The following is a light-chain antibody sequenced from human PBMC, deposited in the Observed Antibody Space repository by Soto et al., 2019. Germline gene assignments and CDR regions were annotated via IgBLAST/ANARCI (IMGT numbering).Light chain of an antibody. CDR3: QQYGNSLFT. Sequence: EIVLTQSPGTLSLSPGERATLSCRASQRVGNKLAWYQQRPGQAPRLLIYGASNRATGLPDRFSGSGSGTDFTLTISRLEPEDFALYYCQQYGNSLFTFGPGTKVDIK. V-gene: IGKV3-20*01. CDR2: GAS. J-gene: IGKJ3*01. CDR1: QRVGNK.